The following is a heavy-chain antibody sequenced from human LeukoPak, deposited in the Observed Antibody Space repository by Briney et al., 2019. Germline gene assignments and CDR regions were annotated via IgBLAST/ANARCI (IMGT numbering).Heavy chain of an antibody. Sequence: SVKVSCKASGGTFSSDAISWVRQAPGQGLEWMGGIIPIFGTANYAQKFQGRVTITADESTSTAYTELSSLRSEDTAVYYCARSRGYSYGPPDTKYYFDYWGQGTLVTVSS. V-gene: IGHV1-69*01. CDR2: IIPIFGTA. CDR3: ARSRGYSYGPPDTKYYFDY. D-gene: IGHD5-18*01. CDR1: GGTFSSDA. J-gene: IGHJ4*02.